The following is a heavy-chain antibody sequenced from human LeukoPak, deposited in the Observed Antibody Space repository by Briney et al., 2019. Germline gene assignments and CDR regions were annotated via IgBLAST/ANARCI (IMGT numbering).Heavy chain of an antibody. CDR3: ARILRRHGGYPTYYFDY. CDR2: IDWDDDT. CDR1: GFSLATGGMC. J-gene: IGHJ4*02. V-gene: IGHV2-70*11. D-gene: IGHD5-12*01. Sequence: SGPTLVNPTQTLTLTCTFSGFSLATGGMCVSWVRQPPGKALEWLARIDWDDDTNYSTSLKTRLTIYKDTYKNQVVLTVTNMDPVDTATYYCARILRRHGGYPTYYFDYWGQGMLVTVSS.